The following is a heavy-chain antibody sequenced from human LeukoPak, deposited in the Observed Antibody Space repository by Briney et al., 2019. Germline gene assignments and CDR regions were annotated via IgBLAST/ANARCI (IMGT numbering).Heavy chain of an antibody. V-gene: IGHV4-38-2*02. D-gene: IGHD4-17*01. CDR2: IYHSGST. CDR3: ARGPTVTTTYFDY. CDR1: GHSISSGYY. Sequence: SETLSLTCTVSGHSISSGYYWGWIRQPPGKGLEWIGSIYHSGSTYYNPSLKSRVTISVDPSKNQFSLKLSSVTAADTAVYYCARGPTVTTTYFDYWGQGTLVTVSS. J-gene: IGHJ4*02.